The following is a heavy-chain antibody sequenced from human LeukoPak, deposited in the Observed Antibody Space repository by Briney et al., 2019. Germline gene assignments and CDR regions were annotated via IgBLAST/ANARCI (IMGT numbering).Heavy chain of an antibody. V-gene: IGHV4-59*12. CDR2: IYYSGTT. CDR3: ARGVITMMQFDP. D-gene: IGHD3-22*01. CDR1: GGSISSYY. J-gene: IGHJ5*02. Sequence: PSETLSLTCTVSGGSISSYYWSWIRQPPGKGLEWIGYIYYSGTTNYNPSLKSRVTISVDTSKNQFSLKLSSVTAADTAVYYCARGVITMMQFDPWGQGTLVTVSS.